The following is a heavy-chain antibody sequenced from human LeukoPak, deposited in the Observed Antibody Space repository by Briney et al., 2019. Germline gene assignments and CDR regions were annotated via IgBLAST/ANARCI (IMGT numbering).Heavy chain of an antibody. D-gene: IGHD3-22*01. CDR1: GYTFTSYY. CDR3: ARGSPPRRNYDSRGYYSYYFDY. CDR2: INPSGGSP. J-gene: IGHJ4*02. V-gene: IGHV1-46*01. Sequence: GASVKVSCKASGYTFTSYYMHWVRQAPGQGLEWMGIINPSGGSPSYAQKFQGRVTMTRDTSTSTVYMELRSLRSDDTAVYYCARGSPPRRNYDSRGYYSYYFDYWGQGTLVTVSS.